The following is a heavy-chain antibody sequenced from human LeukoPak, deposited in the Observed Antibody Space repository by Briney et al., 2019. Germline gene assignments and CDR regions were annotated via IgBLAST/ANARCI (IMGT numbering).Heavy chain of an antibody. CDR3: ARFIVVVPAAIPAPDY. Sequence: PGGSLRLSCAASGFTFDDYGMSWVRQAPGKGLEWVSGINWNGGSTGYADSVKGRFTISRDNAKSSLYLQMNSLRAEDTALYYCARFIVVVPAAIPAPDYWGQGTLVTVSS. CDR1: GFTFDDYG. D-gene: IGHD2-2*01. J-gene: IGHJ4*02. CDR2: INWNGGST. V-gene: IGHV3-20*04.